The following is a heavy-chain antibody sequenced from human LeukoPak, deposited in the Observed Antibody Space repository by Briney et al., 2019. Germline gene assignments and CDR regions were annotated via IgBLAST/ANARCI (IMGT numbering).Heavy chain of an antibody. CDR2: MYTIGTT. Sequence: SETLSLTCTVSGGSMSSGSYYWSWIRQPAGKGLEWIGRMYTIGTTDYNPSLKSRVTMSVDASKNQFSLKLSSVTAADTAVYYCARKNYYGSGGLVGYYYYGMDVWGQGTTVTVSS. CDR1: GGSMSSGSYY. V-gene: IGHV4-61*02. CDR3: ARKNYYGSGGLVGYYYYGMDV. D-gene: IGHD3-10*01. J-gene: IGHJ6*02.